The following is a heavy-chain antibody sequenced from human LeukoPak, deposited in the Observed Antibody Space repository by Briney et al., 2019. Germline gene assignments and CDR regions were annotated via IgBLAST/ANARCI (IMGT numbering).Heavy chain of an antibody. D-gene: IGHD5-18*01. Sequence: SVKVSCKASGGAFSSYAISWVRQAPGQGLEWMGGIIPIFGTANYAQKFQGRVTITADGSTSTAYMELSSLRSEDTAVYYCATGPPRLRFDYWGQGTLVTVSS. J-gene: IGHJ4*02. CDR2: IIPIFGTA. CDR3: ATGPPRLRFDY. V-gene: IGHV1-69*13. CDR1: GGAFSSYA.